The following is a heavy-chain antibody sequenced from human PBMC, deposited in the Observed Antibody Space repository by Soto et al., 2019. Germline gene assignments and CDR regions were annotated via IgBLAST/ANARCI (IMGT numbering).Heavy chain of an antibody. D-gene: IGHD3-10*01. J-gene: IGHJ4*02. CDR3: ARDRVVTMVRGAPGYYFDY. Sequence: SVKVSCKASGGTFSSYAISWVRQAPGQGLEWMGGIIPIFGTANYAQKFQGRVTITADESTSTAYMELSSLRSEGTAVYYCARDRVVTMVRGAPGYYFDYWGQGTLVTVSS. V-gene: IGHV1-69*13. CDR1: GGTFSSYA. CDR2: IIPIFGTA.